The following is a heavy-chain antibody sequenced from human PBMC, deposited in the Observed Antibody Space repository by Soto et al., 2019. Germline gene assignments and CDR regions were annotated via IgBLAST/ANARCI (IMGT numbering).Heavy chain of an antibody. D-gene: IGHD6-6*01. CDR3: ARQEYSSWSPAFDF. Sequence: GESLKISCKCSGDRFFSYWIGWVRQMPGKGLEWMGIIYAGDSDTRYSPSFQGQVTISADKSFSTAYLQWSSLKASDTAMYYCARQEYSSWSPAFDFWGQGTMVTVS. J-gene: IGHJ3*01. CDR1: GDRFFSYW. V-gene: IGHV5-51*01. CDR2: IYAGDSDT.